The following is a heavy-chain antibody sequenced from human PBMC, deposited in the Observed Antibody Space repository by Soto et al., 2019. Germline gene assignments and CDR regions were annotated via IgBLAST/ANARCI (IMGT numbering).Heavy chain of an antibody. CDR2: INAGNDNT. CDR1: GYTLTTYV. D-gene: IGHD3-3*01. Sequence: GASVKVSCKASGYTLTTYVMHWVRQAPGQRLEWMGWINAGNDNTKYSEKFQGRVTITRDTSASTVYMEQSSLSSEDTAVYYCAKVGQYYYGMDVWGQGTTVTVSS. V-gene: IGHV1-3*01. J-gene: IGHJ6*02. CDR3: AKVGQYYYGMDV.